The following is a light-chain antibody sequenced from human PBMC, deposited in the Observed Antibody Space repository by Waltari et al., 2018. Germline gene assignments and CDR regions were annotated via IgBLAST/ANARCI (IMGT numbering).Light chain of an antibody. CDR3: QQYHTPLT. V-gene: IGKV3D-20*02. CDR1: EIVDTNY. Sequence: EILLTQSPAFLSLSPGARVTLSCRASEIVDTNYLAWYQQKPGQAPRLLIYDTFNRAAGVPNRFSGSGSGTDFTLTITRLEPGDSAVYFCQQYHTPLTFGGGTTVEIK. J-gene: IGKJ4*01. CDR2: DTF.